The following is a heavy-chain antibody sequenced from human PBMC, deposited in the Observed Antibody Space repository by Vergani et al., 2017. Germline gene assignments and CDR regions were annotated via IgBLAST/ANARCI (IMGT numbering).Heavy chain of an antibody. J-gene: IGHJ6*02. CDR1: GFTFNHYA. CDR2: ISGSGGST. Sequence: EVQLLESGGDLVQPGGSLRLSCAASGFTFNHYAMNWVRQAPGKGLEWVSGISGSGGSTYYAGSVKGRFTISRDSSKNTLYLQMNSLSAGDTAVYYCAKANPRNSGYYYLYYYHAIDVWGQGTTVTVSS. V-gene: IGHV3-23*01. CDR3: AKANPRNSGYYYLYYYHAIDV. D-gene: IGHD5-12*01.